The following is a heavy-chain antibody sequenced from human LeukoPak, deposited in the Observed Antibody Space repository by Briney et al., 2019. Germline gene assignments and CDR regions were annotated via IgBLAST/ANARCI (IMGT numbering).Heavy chain of an antibody. Sequence: GGSPRLSCAASGFTFSGYAMSWVRQAPGKGLEWVSTISGGSSGSTYYADSVKGRFTISRDSSKNTLFLQMNSLRAEDTAVYYCAKAASRFWDCTGGSCSGYFFDYWGQGTLVTVSS. V-gene: IGHV3-23*01. CDR1: GFTFSGYA. D-gene: IGHD2-15*01. CDR3: AKAASRFWDCTGGSCSGYFFDY. J-gene: IGHJ4*02. CDR2: ISGGSSGST.